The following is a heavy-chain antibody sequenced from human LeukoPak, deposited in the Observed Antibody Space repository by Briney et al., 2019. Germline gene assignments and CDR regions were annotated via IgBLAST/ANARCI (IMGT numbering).Heavy chain of an antibody. Sequence: GGSLRLSCAASGFTFTDSYMTWVRQAPGKGLEWLSYISGSGDDTNYADSVRGRFTISRDNAKNSLYLQMNSLRVEDTAVYYCASLASSGWRDSFDIWGQGTMVTVSS. D-gene: IGHD6-19*01. CDR2: ISGSGDDT. CDR1: GFTFTDSY. J-gene: IGHJ3*02. CDR3: ASLASSGWRDSFDI. V-gene: IGHV3-11*03.